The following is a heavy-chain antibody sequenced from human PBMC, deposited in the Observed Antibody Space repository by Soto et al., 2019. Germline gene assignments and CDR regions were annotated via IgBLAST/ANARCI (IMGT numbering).Heavy chain of an antibody. J-gene: IGHJ6*02. V-gene: IGHV4-31*03. CDR2: IYYDAST. CDR1: GDSITSAPYY. D-gene: IGHD2-21*01. Sequence: QVQLQESGPGLVKPSQTLSLTCTVSGDSITSAPYYWYWIRQHPGRGLEWIGYIYYDASTYYNPSLKSRVSISVDTSKNHFSLKVTSGTAADTALYYCARGKEVPAPARAYYYGINVWGQGTTVTVSS. CDR3: ARGKEVPAPARAYYYGINV.